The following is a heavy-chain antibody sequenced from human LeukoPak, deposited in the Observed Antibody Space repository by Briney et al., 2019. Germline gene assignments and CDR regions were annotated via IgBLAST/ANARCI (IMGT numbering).Heavy chain of an antibody. CDR2: ISYDGSNK. Sequence: AGGSLRLSCAASGFTFSSYAMHWVRQAPGKGLEWVAVISYDGSNKYYADSVKGRFTISRDNSKNSLYLQMNSLRAEDTAVYYCARGDSSWYYFDYWGQGTLVTVSS. CDR3: ARGDSSWYYFDY. CDR1: GFTFSSYA. J-gene: IGHJ4*02. D-gene: IGHD6-13*01. V-gene: IGHV3-30-3*01.